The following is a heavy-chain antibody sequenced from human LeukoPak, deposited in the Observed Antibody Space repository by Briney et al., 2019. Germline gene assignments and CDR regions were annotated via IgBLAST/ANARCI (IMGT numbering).Heavy chain of an antibody. CDR1: GFTFSSYS. CDR3: AKDPTDYGDKSDY. CDR2: ISYDGSNK. J-gene: IGHJ4*02. Sequence: GRSLSLSCAASGFTFSSYSMNWVREAAGKGLGRVAVISYDGSNKYYADCGKGRLTISRDNSKNTLYLQMNSLRAEDTAVYYCAKDPTDYGDKSDYCGQGTLVTVSS. D-gene: IGHD4-17*01. V-gene: IGHV3-30*18.